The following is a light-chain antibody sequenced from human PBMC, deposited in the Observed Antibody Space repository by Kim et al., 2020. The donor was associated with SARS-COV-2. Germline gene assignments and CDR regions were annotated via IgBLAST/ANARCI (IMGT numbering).Light chain of an antibody. J-gene: IGKJ4*01. V-gene: IGKV3D-15*01. Sequence: DIVMTQSPATLSVSPGERATLSCRASHSVAGKLAWYHQKPGQAPRLLIYGASVRATGIPARFSGSGSGTEFTLTISSLQSEDFAVYYCQEYNSWPALSFGGGTKVDIK. CDR2: GAS. CDR3: QEYNSWPALS. CDR1: HSVAGK.